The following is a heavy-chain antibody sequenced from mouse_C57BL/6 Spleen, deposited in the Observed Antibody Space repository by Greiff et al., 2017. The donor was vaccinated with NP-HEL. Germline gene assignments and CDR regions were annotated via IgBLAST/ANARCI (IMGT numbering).Heavy chain of an antibody. V-gene: IGHV1-15*01. D-gene: IGHD2-5*01. J-gene: IGHJ2*01. CDR2: IDPDTGGT. Sequence: QVQLQQSGAELVRPGASVTLSCKASGYTFTDYEMHWVKQTPVHGLEWIGAIDPDTGGTAYNQKFKGKAILTADKSSSTAYMELRSLTSEGSAVYYCTYSNHGGYYFDYWGQGTTLTVSS. CDR1: GYTFTDYE. CDR3: TYSNHGGYYFDY.